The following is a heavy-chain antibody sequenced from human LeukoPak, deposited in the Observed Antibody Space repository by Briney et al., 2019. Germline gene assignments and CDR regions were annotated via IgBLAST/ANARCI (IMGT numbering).Heavy chain of an antibody. V-gene: IGHV3-7*01. CDR3: ASSGYSSGWYGDY. D-gene: IGHD6-19*01. CDR2: IKQDGSEK. J-gene: IGHJ4*02. Sequence: GGSLRLSCAASGFTFSSYWISWVRQAPGKGLEWVANIKQDGSEKYYVDSVKGRFTISRDNAKNSLYLQMNSLRAEDTAVYYCASSGYSSGWYGDYWGQGTMVTVSS. CDR1: GFTFSSYW.